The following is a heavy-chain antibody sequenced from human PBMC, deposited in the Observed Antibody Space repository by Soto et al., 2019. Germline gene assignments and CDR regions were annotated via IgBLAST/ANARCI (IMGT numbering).Heavy chain of an antibody. CDR2: ISAYNGNT. J-gene: IGHJ3*02. D-gene: IGHD3-3*01. CDR3: ASPTIFGVVMGISGAFDI. Sequence: ASVKVSCKASGYTFTSYGISWVRQAPGQGLEWMGWISAYNGNTNYAQKLQGRVTISVDTSKNQFSLKLSSVTAADTAVYYCASPTIFGVVMGISGAFDIWGQGTMVTVSS. V-gene: IGHV1-18*04. CDR1: GYTFTSYG.